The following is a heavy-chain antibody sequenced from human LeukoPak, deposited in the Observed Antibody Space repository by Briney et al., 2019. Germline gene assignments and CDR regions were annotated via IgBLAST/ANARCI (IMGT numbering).Heavy chain of an antibody. V-gene: IGHV4-34*01. CDR1: GGSFSDYF. J-gene: IGHJ6*02. Sequence: SETLSLTCAVYGGSFSDYFWGWIRQPPGKGLEWIGEINHSGRTYYNPSLKSRVTISVDTSKNQFSLNLSSVTAADTAVYYCARNVVVVPAAIHYGMDVWGQGTTVTVSS. CDR2: INHSGRT. CDR3: ARNVVVVPAAIHYGMDV. D-gene: IGHD2-2*01.